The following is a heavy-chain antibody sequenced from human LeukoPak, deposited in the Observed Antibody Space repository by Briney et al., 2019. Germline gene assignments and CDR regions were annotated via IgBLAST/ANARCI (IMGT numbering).Heavy chain of an antibody. CDR2: IYWDDDK. J-gene: IGHJ4*02. Sequence: SGPTLVNPTQTLTLTCSFSGFSLSTSGVGVGWIRQPPGKALEWLALIYWDDDKRYSPSLKSRLTITKDTSKNQVVLTMTNMDPVDTATYYCAHYDYYGSGSYYSGKYDYWGQGTLVTASS. D-gene: IGHD3-10*01. V-gene: IGHV2-5*02. CDR3: AHYDYYGSGSYYSGKYDY. CDR1: GFSLSTSGVG.